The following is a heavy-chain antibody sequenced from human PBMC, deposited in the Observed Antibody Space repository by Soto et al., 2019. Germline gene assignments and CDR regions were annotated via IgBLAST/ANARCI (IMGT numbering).Heavy chain of an antibody. V-gene: IGHV3-30-3*01. J-gene: IGHJ6*02. Sequence: PGGSLRLSCAASGFTFSSYAMHWVRQAPGKGLEWVAVISYDGSNKYYADSVKGRFTISRDNSKNTLYLQMNSLRAEDTAVYYCARVSGFLEWQNPYYYYGMDVWGQGTTVTVSS. D-gene: IGHD3-3*01. CDR1: GFTFSSYA. CDR2: ISYDGSNK. CDR3: ARVSGFLEWQNPYYYYGMDV.